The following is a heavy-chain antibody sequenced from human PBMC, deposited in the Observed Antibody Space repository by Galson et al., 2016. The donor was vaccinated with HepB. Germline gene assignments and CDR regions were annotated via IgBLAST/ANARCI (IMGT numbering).Heavy chain of an antibody. CDR3: AKPMAAARTNWFDP. D-gene: IGHD6-13*01. CDR1: GXXFRXXX. Sequence: SLXXXCAASGXXFRXXXMHXXXQAXXQGXXXVAXISHDGSLKXYAXSVKGRFTISRDNSKNTLLLQMNSLRPEDTAIHYCAKPMAAARTNWFDPWGPGVLXXXSS. J-gene: IGHJ5*02. V-gene: IGHV3-30*18. CDR2: ISHDGSLK.